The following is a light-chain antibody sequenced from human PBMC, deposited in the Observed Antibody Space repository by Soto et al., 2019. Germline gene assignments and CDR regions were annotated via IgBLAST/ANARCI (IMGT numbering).Light chain of an antibody. CDR2: EVS. Sequence: QSALTQPASVSGSPGQSITISCTGTSSDVGSYNLVSWYQQHPGKAPKLMIYEVSKRPSGVSNRFSGSKSGNTASLTISGLQAEDEADYYCCSYAGSSTFDHWVFGRGTQLTVL. CDR3: CSYAGSSTFDHWV. CDR1: SSDVGSYNL. V-gene: IGLV2-23*02. J-gene: IGLJ3*02.